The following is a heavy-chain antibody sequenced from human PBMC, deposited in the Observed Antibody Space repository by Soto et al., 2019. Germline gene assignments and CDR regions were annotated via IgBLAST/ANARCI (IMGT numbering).Heavy chain of an antibody. CDR2: IYYSGST. J-gene: IGHJ4*02. Sequence: SETLSLTCTVSGCSISIYYWSWIRQPPGKGLEWIGYIYYSGSTNYNPSLKSRVTISVDTSKNQFSLKLSSVTAADTAVYYCARRYGGNLDYWGQGTLVTVSS. V-gene: IGHV4-59*08. CDR3: ARRYGGNLDY. CDR1: GCSISIYY. D-gene: IGHD1-26*01.